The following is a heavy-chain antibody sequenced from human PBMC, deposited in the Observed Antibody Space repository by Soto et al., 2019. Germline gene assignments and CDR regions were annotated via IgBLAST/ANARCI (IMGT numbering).Heavy chain of an antibody. Sequence: LRLSCAASGFTFSSYGMHWVRQAPGKGLEWVAVISYDGSNKYYADSVKGRFTISRDNSKNTLYLQMNSLRAEDTAVYYCAKDDPPQGYYDSSGYGDYWGQGTLVTVSS. CDR3: AKDDPPQGYYDSSGYGDY. D-gene: IGHD3-22*01. CDR1: GFTFSSYG. J-gene: IGHJ4*02. CDR2: ISYDGSNK. V-gene: IGHV3-30*18.